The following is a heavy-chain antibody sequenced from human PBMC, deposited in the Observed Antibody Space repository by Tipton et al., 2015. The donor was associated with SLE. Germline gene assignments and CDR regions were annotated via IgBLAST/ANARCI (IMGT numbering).Heavy chain of an antibody. V-gene: IGHV1-18*01. CDR3: ARDKGAYSPLRSDAFDI. CDR2: ISAYNGNT. Sequence: QLVQSGAEVKKPGASVKVSYKASGYTFTSYGISWVRQAPGQGLEWMGWISAYNGNTNYAQKLQGRVTMTTDTSTSTAYMELRSLRSDDTAVYYCARDKGAYSPLRSDAFDIWGQGTMVTVSS. CDR1: GYTFTSYG. D-gene: IGHD4-11*01. J-gene: IGHJ3*02.